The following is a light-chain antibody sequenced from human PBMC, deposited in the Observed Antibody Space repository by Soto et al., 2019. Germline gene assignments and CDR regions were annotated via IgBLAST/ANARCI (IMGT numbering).Light chain of an antibody. Sequence: EIVMTLSPATLSVSPGETASLSCRASQSAGNFLAWYQQKPGQAPRLLIYYISTRATGIPARFSGSGSGTEFTLTINSLQSEDSAVYYCQQHNQWPITFGQGTRLEIK. CDR2: YIS. J-gene: IGKJ5*01. V-gene: IGKV3D-15*01. CDR1: QSAGNF. CDR3: QQHNQWPIT.